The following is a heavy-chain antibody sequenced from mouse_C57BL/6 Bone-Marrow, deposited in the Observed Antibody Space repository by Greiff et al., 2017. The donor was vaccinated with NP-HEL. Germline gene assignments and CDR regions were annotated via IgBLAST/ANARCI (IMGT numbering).Heavy chain of an antibody. CDR1: GYTFTSYW. J-gene: IGHJ4*01. Sequence: VKLQQPGAELVRPGTSVKLSCKASGYTFTSYWMHWVKQRPGQGLEWIGVIDPSDSYTNYNQKFKGKATLTVDTSSSTAYMQLSSLTSEDSAVYYCAREEDYDDAMDYWGQGTSVTVSS. CDR3: AREEDYDDAMDY. CDR2: IDPSDSYT. V-gene: IGHV1-59*01. D-gene: IGHD2-4*01.